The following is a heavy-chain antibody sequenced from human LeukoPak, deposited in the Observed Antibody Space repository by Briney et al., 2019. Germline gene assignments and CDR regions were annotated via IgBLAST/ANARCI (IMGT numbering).Heavy chain of an antibody. CDR2: ISYDGRNK. CDR1: GFTFSTYG. J-gene: IGHJ4*02. V-gene: IGHV3-30*18. Sequence: GGSLRLSCAASGFTFSTYGMHWVRQAPGKGLEWVAVISYDGRNKYCADSVKGRFTISRDNSKNTLYLQMNSLRAEDTAVYYCAKDYYDSSGYSHYFDYWGQGTLVTVSS. D-gene: IGHD3-22*01. CDR3: AKDYYDSSGYSHYFDY.